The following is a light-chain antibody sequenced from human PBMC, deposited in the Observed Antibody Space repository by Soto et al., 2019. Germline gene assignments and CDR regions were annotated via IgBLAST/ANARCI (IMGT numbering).Light chain of an antibody. V-gene: IGLV3-21*02. CDR2: EDY. J-gene: IGLJ1*01. CDR1: NIGSKS. CDR3: LVWDNSGDHYV. Sequence: SYELTQPPSVSVAPGQTARITCGGNNIGSKSVHWYQQKPGQAPVVVVYEDYDRPSGIPERFSGSNSGNTATLTITRVEAGDEADYYCLVWDNSGDHYVFGTGTKLTVL.